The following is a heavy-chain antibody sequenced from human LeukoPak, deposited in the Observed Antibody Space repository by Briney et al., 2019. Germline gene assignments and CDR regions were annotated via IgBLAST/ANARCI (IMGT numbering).Heavy chain of an antibody. V-gene: IGHV4-4*07. J-gene: IGHJ4*02. Sequence: SETLSLTCTVSGGSISSYCWGWIRQPAGQGLEWIGRIYVSGSTNYNPSLRPRVTMSEDTSKNQISLKLTSVTAADTAVYFCARDPSAVAGFFDYWGQGTLVTVSS. CDR1: GGSISSYC. CDR2: IYVSGST. D-gene: IGHD6-19*01. CDR3: ARDPSAVAGFFDY.